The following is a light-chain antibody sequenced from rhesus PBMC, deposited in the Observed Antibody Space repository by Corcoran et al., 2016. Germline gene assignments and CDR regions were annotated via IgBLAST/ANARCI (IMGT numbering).Light chain of an antibody. V-gene: IGKV1-19*01. CDR3: QQYDDLPLA. CDR2: ASS. J-gene: IGKJ4*01. Sequence: DIQMTQSPSSRSGSVGDRVTISCRASQEISSWLAWYQQKPGKAPKPLIHASSSLQSGVPSRVSGSGSGTDYTLTLNSMQPDDFASYYCQQYDDLPLAFGGGTKVEIK. CDR1: QEISSW.